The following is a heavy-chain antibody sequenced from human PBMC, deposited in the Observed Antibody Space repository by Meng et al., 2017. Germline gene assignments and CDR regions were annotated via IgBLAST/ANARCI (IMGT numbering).Heavy chain of an antibody. J-gene: IGHJ4*02. D-gene: IGHD4-17*01. Sequence: KGSGPGLLRPSGTLSLTCTVSGGSVGSGNYYWSWIRQPPGKGLEWIGYIVYSGSTTYNPSLKTRVTISVDTSKNQFSLKLTSVTAADTAVYFCARDVGGDYETLFDYWGQGTLVTVSS. V-gene: IGHV4-61*01. CDR1: GGSVGSGNYY. CDR3: ARDVGGDYETLFDY. CDR2: IVYSGST.